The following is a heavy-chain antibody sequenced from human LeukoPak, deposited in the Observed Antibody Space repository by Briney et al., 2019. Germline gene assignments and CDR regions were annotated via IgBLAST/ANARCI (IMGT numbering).Heavy chain of an antibody. J-gene: IGHJ3*02. D-gene: IGHD2-2*01. CDR1: GYTFTSYG. V-gene: IGHV1-18*01. CDR2: ISAYNGNT. Sequence: ASVKVSCKASGYTFTSYGISWVRQAPGQGLEWMGWISAYNGNTNYAQKLQGRVTMTTHTSTSTAYMELRSLRSDDTAVYYCARRYCSSTSCYFDAFDIWGQGTMVTVSS. CDR3: ARRYCSSTSCYFDAFDI.